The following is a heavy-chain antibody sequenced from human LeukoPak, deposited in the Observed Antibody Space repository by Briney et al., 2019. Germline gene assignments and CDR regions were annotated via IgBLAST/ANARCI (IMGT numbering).Heavy chain of an antibody. Sequence: PSETLSLTCAVYGGSFSGYYWSWIRQPPGKGLEWIGEINHSGSTNYNPSLKSRVTISVDTSKNQFSLKLSSVTAADTAVYYCARAWWGSGSDKRRSEVGYWGQGTLVTVSS. J-gene: IGHJ4*02. CDR3: ARAWWGSGSDKRRSEVGY. CDR1: GGSFSGYY. V-gene: IGHV4-34*01. CDR2: INHSGST. D-gene: IGHD3-10*01.